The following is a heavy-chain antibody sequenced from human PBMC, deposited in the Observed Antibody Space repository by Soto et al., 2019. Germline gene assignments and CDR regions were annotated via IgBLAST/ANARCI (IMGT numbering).Heavy chain of an antibody. J-gene: IGHJ4*02. CDR1: RFTFSSYA. V-gene: IGHV3-30-3*01. Sequence: SLRLSCAASRFTFSSYAMHWARQTPGKGLEWVAVISYDGSNKYYADSVKGRFTISRDNSKNTLYLQMNSLRAEDTAVYYCARDQGGGSSTYRDSWGQGTLVTVSS. CDR3: ARDQGGGSSTYRDS. D-gene: IGHD2-15*01. CDR2: ISYDGSNK.